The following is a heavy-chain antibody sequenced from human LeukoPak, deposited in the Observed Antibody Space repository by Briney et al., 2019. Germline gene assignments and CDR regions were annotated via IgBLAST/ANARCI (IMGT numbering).Heavy chain of an antibody. CDR3: ARGIYWSLDS. J-gene: IGHJ4*02. CDR2: FSGGDGQT. D-gene: IGHD1-1*01. V-gene: IGHV3-23*01. CDR1: GFIFNTYG. Sequence: GSLRLSCAISGFIFNTYGMNWVRQTPGKGLEWVSTFSGGDGQTFYADSVKGRFTISRDSSRNTVSLQMNSLRVEDTAVYYCARGIYWSLDSWGQGTLATVSS.